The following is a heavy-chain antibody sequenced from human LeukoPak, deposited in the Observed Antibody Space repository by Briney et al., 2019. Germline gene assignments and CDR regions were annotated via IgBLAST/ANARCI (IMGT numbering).Heavy chain of an antibody. CDR2: ISAYNGNT. CDR3: ARARIAAAGTASYYYGMDV. CDR1: GYTFTSYG. Sequence: ASVKVSCKASGYTFTSYGISWVRQAPGQGPEWMGWISAYNGNTNYAQKLQGRVTMTTDTSTSTAYMELRSLRSDDTAVYYCARARIAAAGTASYYYGMDVWGQGTTVTVSS. D-gene: IGHD6-13*01. J-gene: IGHJ6*02. V-gene: IGHV1-18*01.